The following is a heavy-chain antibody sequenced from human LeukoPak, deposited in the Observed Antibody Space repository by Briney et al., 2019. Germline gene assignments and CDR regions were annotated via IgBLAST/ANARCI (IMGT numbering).Heavy chain of an antibody. Sequence: ASVKVSRKASGNTFTGYYMHWVRQAPGQGLEWMGWINPNTGGTDTAQKFQGRVTMTRDTSISTAYMELSRLGSDDTAVYYCTRDHCTRTNCYEDYYYGMDVWGQGTTVTVSS. V-gene: IGHV1-2*02. CDR1: GNTFTGYY. CDR3: TRDHCTRTNCYEDYYYGMDV. J-gene: IGHJ6*02. CDR2: INPNTGGT. D-gene: IGHD2-2*01.